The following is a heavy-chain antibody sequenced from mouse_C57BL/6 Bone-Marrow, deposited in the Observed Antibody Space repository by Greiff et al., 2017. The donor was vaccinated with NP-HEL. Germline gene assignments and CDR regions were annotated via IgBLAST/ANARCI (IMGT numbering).Heavy chain of an antibody. V-gene: IGHV5-4*01. CDR1: GFTFSSYA. CDR2: ISDGGSYT. Sequence: EVHLVESGGGLVKPGGSLKLSCAASGFTFSSYAMSWVRQTPEKRLEWVATISDGGSYTYYPDNVKGRFTISRDNAKNNLYLQMSHLKSEDTAMYYCARDGYSNYVGYWGQGTTLTVSS. CDR3: ARDGYSNYVGY. D-gene: IGHD2-5*01. J-gene: IGHJ2*01.